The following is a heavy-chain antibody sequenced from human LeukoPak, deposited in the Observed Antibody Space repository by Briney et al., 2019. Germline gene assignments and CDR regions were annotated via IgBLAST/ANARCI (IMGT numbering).Heavy chain of an antibody. Sequence: SETLSLTCAVYGGSFRVYYWSWIRQPPGKGLNWIGEINHSRSTNYNPSLKRRGTISVETAKNQFSLNLSAVTAADTAVYDGGRSLFNMVPGVGHPQRWFDPWGQGTLVTVSS. V-gene: IGHV4-34*01. CDR3: GRSLFNMVPGVGHPQRWFDP. CDR1: GGSFRVYY. J-gene: IGHJ5*02. D-gene: IGHD3-10*01. CDR2: INHSRST.